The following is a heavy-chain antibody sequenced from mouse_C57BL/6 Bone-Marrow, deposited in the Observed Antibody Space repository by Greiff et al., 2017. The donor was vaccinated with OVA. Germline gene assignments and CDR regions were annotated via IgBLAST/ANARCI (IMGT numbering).Heavy chain of an antibody. CDR2: ISYSGST. CDR1: GYSITSDY. CDR3: ARYPDDGYYPYYFDY. D-gene: IGHD2-3*01. V-gene: IGHV3-8*01. Sequence: EVKLVESGPGLAKPSQTLSLTCSVTGYSITSDYWNWIRKFPGNKLEYMGYISYSGSTYYNPSLKSRISITRDTSKNQYYLQLTSVTTEDTATYYCARYPDDGYYPYYFDYWGQGTTLTVSS. J-gene: IGHJ2*01.